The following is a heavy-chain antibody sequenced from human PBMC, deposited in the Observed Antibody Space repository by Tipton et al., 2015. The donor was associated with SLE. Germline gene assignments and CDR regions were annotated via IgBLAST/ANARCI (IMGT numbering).Heavy chain of an antibody. CDR1: GYTFATYW. CDR2: IYPGDSDT. CDR3: ARSSSSSSNWFDP. D-gene: IGHD6-6*01. J-gene: IGHJ5*02. Sequence: VQLVQSGEEVKKAGESLKISCKGSGYTFATYWIGWVRQIPGKGLEWMGIIYPGDSDTTYSPSFQGQVTISADKSIRTAYLQWSSLEASDTAMYYCARSSSSSSNWFDPWGQGTLVTVSS. V-gene: IGHV5-51*01.